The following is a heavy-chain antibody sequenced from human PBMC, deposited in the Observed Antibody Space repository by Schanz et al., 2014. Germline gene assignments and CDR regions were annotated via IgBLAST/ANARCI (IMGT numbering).Heavy chain of an antibody. Sequence: NLQGRVTMTTDTSTSTVYMELRSLRSDDTAVYYCARSAGRDFGSGYSTRFDYWGQGTLVTVSS. V-gene: IGHV1-18*01. D-gene: IGHD3-3*01. J-gene: IGHJ4*02. CDR3: ARSAGRDFGSGYSTRFDY.